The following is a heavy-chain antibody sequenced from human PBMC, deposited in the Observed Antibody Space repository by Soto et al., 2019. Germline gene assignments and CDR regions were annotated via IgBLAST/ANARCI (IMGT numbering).Heavy chain of an antibody. V-gene: IGHV4-4*02. CDR2: VHISGHS. CDR3: ARVRQGCSANNCYFDP. CDR1: GGSVRAPDW. J-gene: IGHJ5*01. D-gene: IGHD1-1*01. Sequence: PSETLSLTCTVSGGSVRAPDWWNWVRQSPDKGLEWIAEVHISGHSNYNPSLRSRVSVSIDSSKNQFYLNLNSVTAADTAIYYCARVRQGCSANNCYFDPWGQGTQVTVS.